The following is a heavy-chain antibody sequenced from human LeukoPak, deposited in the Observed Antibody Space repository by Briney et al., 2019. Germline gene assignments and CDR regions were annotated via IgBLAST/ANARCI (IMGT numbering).Heavy chain of an antibody. CDR1: GFPFSNAL. D-gene: IGHD3-9*01. J-gene: IGHJ4*02. V-gene: IGHV3-15*01. CDR3: TTDYLDWLLYRDY. CDR2: IKNKTDGGTT. Sequence: GGSLSLSCGASGFPFSNALMSWVREAPGRGLEWVGRIKNKTDGGTTDYAAPVKGRFTISRDDSKTTLYLQMNSLKTEDTAVYYCTTDYLDWLLYRDYWGQGTLVTVSS.